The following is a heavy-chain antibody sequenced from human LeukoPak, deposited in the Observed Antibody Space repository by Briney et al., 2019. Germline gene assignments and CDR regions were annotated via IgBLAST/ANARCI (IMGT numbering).Heavy chain of an antibody. J-gene: IGHJ4*02. Sequence: GGSLRLSCAASGFTVSSNYMSWVRQAPGKGLEWVSVIYSGGSTYYADSVKGRFTISRDNAKNTLYLQMNGLRAEDTAVYYCARVRAYDARDFDYWGQGALVTVSS. CDR2: IYSGGST. D-gene: IGHD3-22*01. CDR1: GFTVSSNY. CDR3: ARVRAYDARDFDY. V-gene: IGHV3-66*01.